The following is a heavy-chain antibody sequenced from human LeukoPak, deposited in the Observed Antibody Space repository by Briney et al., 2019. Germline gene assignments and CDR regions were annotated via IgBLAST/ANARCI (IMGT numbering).Heavy chain of an antibody. CDR3: ARLDIVLIGGLDP. V-gene: IGHV3-30-3*01. CDR2: ISYDGSNK. J-gene: IGHJ5*02. D-gene: IGHD2-8*01. Sequence: GRSLRLSCAASGFTFSSYAMHWVRQAPGKGLEWVAVISYDGSNKHYADSVKGRFTISRDNSKNTLYLQMNSLRAEDTAVYYCARLDIVLIGGLDPWGQGTLVTVSS. CDR1: GFTFSSYA.